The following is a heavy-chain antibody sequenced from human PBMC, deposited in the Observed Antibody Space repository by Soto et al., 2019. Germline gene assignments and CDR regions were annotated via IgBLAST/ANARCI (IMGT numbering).Heavy chain of an antibody. Sequence: GGSLRLSCAASGFTFDDYTMHWVRQAPGKGLEWVSLISWDGGSTYYADSVKGRFTISRDNSKNSLYLQMNSLRTEDTALYYCAKSDESNWNDPVPAFDYWGQGTLVTVSS. V-gene: IGHV3-43*01. CDR1: GFTFDDYT. J-gene: IGHJ4*02. CDR3: AKSDESNWNDPVPAFDY. D-gene: IGHD1-20*01. CDR2: ISWDGGST.